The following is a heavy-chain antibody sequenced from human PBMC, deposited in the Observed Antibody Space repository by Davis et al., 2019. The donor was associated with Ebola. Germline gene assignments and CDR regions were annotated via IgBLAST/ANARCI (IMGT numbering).Heavy chain of an antibody. CDR1: GGSISSSSYY. V-gene: IGHV4-39*01. D-gene: IGHD3-3*01. J-gene: IGHJ4*02. CDR3: ARTQYRFLEWLLPFDY. CDR2: IYYSGST. Sequence: SETLSLTCTVSGGSISSSSYYWGWIRQPPGKGLEWIGSIYYSGSTYYNPSLKSRVTISVDTSKNQFSLKLSSVTAADTAVYYCARTQYRFLEWLLPFDYWGQGTLVTVSS.